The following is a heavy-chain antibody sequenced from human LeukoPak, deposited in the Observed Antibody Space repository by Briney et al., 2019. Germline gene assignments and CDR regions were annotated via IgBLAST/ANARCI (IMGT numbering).Heavy chain of an antibody. CDR2: INHSGST. CDR1: GGSFSGYY. D-gene: IGHD6-13*01. Sequence: SETLSLTCAVYGGSFSGYYWSWIRQPPGKGLEWIGEINHSGSTNYNPSLKSRVTISVDTSKNQFSLKLSSVTAADTAVYYCPRGFSSKHNYYYYYMDVWGKGTTVTVSS. CDR3: PRGFSSKHNYYYYYMDV. J-gene: IGHJ6*03. V-gene: IGHV4-34*01.